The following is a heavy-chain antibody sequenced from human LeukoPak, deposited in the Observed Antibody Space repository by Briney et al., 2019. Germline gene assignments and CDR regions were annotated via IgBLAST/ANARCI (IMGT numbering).Heavy chain of an antibody. V-gene: IGHV3-15*01. CDR1: GFTFSNAW. D-gene: IGHD3/OR15-3a*01. J-gene: IGHJ4*02. CDR3: TAGTGRSDFDY. Sequence: GGSLRLSCAASGFTFSNAWMSWVRQAPGKGLEWVGRIKRKGDDGTIDYADPVKGRLTISRDDSKNTLYLQMNSLKSEDTAVYYCTAGTGRSDFDYWGQGTLVTVSS. CDR2: IKRKGDDGTI.